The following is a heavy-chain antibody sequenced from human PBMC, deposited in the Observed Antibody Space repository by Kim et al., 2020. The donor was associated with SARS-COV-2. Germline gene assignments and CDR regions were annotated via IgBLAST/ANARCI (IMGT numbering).Heavy chain of an antibody. CDR1: GFTVTSAY. V-gene: IGHV3-53*01. J-gene: IGHJ6*02. D-gene: IGHD3-10*01. Sequence: GGSLRLSCAASGFTVTSAYMTWVRQAPGKGLEWVSVVWTAGSTSYADSVKGRFTTSRDNSKNTLYLHMSSLRAEDTAVYYCASRGTHYYGSGTYLGVWGQGTTVTVSS. CDR2: VWTAGST. CDR3: ASRGTHYYGSGTYLGV.